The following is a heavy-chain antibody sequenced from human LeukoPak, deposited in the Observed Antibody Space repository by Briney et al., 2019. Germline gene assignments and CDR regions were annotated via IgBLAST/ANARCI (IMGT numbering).Heavy chain of an antibody. CDR3: ARDRGYSGSYHFDY. D-gene: IGHD1-26*01. J-gene: IGHJ4*02. Sequence: SETLSLTCTVSGGSISSYYWSWIRQPPGKGLDWIGYIYYSGSTNYNPSLKSRVTISVDTSKNQFSLKLSSVTAADTAVYYCARDRGYSGSYHFDYWGQGTLVTVSS. CDR1: GGSISSYY. CDR2: IYYSGST. V-gene: IGHV4-59*01.